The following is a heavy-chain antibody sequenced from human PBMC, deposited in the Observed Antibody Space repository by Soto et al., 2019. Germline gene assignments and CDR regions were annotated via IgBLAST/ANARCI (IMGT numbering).Heavy chain of an antibody. CDR1: GFTFSSYW. CDR2: IKQDGSEK. CDR3: ARDSVDILLMGNFPTGPHYYYYYYMDV. V-gene: IGHV3-7*01. D-gene: IGHD2-8*01. J-gene: IGHJ6*03. Sequence: PGGSLRLSCAASGFTFSSYWMSWVRQAPGKGLEWVANIKQDGSEKYYVDSVKGRFTISRDNAKNSLYLQMNSLRAEDTAVFYCARDSVDILLMGNFPTGPHYYYYYYMDVWGKGTTVTVSS.